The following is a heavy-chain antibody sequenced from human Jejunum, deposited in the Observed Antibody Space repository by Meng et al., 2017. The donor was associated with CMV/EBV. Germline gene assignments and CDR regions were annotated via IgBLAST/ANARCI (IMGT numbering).Heavy chain of an antibody. CDR3: AKAVRWGEAES. Sequence: APGVTFSSYALTGGRQAPGKRGGWVSNITGVGGGTYNADTVKGRFTVSRDNSKNTVYLQMSNLRAEDTAVYYCAKAVRWGEAESWGQGALVTVSS. J-gene: IGHJ4*02. CDR2: ITGVGGGT. D-gene: IGHD3-16*01. CDR1: GVTFSSYA. V-gene: IGHV3-23*01.